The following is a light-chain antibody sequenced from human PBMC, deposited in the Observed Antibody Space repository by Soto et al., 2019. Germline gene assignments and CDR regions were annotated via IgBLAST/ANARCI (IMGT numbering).Light chain of an antibody. CDR1: QSISTY. V-gene: IGKV1-39*01. J-gene: IGKJ1*01. CDR2: AAS. CDR3: QQCYSSPRT. Sequence: DIQMPQSPSTLSAGVGDRVTITCRASQSISTYINWYQQKAGKAPTLLIYAASSLQSGVPSRFSGGGSGTDFTLTINTLQPEDFATYFCQQCYSSPRTFGQGTKVDIK.